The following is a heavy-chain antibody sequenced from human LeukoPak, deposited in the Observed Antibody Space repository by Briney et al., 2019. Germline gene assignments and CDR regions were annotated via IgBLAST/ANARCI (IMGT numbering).Heavy chain of an antibody. CDR2: ISAYNDNT. D-gene: IGHD4-17*01. Sequence: GASVKVSCKASDYTFTNYGISWVRQAPGQGLEWMGWISAYNDNTNYAQKLQGRVTMTRDTSTSTVYMELSSLRSEDTAVYYCARVYGDYGLVWGQGTLVTVSS. V-gene: IGHV1-18*01. CDR3: ARVYGDYGLV. CDR1: DYTFTNYG. J-gene: IGHJ4*02.